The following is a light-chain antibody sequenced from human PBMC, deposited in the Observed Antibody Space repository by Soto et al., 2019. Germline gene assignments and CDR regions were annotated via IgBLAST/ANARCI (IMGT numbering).Light chain of an antibody. Sequence: IVLTQSPDTLSLSPGERATVSCRASQSVSRSNLAWYQHPPGQARRLLIXGTSNSATGIPDRFTGSGCGTDLTLTLSSLEPEDFALYYGEQYGSSPPSITFGQGTRLEIK. V-gene: IGKV3-20*01. CDR1: QSVSRSN. CDR2: GTS. J-gene: IGKJ5*01. CDR3: EQYGSSPPSIT.